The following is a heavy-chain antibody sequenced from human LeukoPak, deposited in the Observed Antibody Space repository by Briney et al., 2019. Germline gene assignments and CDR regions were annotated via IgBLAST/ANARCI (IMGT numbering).Heavy chain of an antibody. CDR2: ISSSISTI. D-gene: IGHD3-9*01. V-gene: IGHV3-48*01. J-gene: IGHJ6*03. Sequence: GGSLRLSRAASGFTFSSYSMTWVRQAPGKGLEWVSYISSSISTIYYADSLKGRFTISRDNAKNSLYLQMNSLRAEDTAVYYCARVLRYCDWLEGYYMDVWGKGTTVTVSS. CDR1: GFTFSSYS. CDR3: ARVLRYCDWLEGYYMDV.